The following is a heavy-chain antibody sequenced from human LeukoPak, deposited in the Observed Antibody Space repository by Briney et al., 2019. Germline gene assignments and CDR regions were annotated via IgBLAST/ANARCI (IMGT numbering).Heavy chain of an antibody. D-gene: IGHD3-10*01. J-gene: IGHJ3*02. CDR1: GFSFGDYG. Sequence: GGSLRLSCQVSGFSFGDYGMSWFRQAPGKGLEWVGFIRRKGHGGTTEHAASVKGRFTISTDESSTMAYLQMNSLKTEDTAVYYCSRADGSGSYYNAGAFDIWGQGTMVTVSS. V-gene: IGHV3-49*03. CDR3: SRADGSGSYYNAGAFDI. CDR2: IRRKGHGGTT.